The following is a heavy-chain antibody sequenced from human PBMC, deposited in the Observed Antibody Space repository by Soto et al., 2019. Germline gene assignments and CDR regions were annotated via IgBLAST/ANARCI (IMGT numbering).Heavy chain of an antibody. CDR1: GFTVSDHY. CDR2: IKNKANSDTT. D-gene: IGHD6-19*01. CDR3: TRVRVGGSRSSDS. V-gene: IGHV3-72*01. J-gene: IGHJ4*02. Sequence: EVQLVESGGGLVQPEGSLRLSCAASGFTVSDHYMDWVRQAPGKGLELVGGIKNKANSDTTEYAATEKGRFIISRDDSTKSVFLPMNRRNTGDTAVYYCTRVRVGGSRSSDSWGEGILVVFSS.